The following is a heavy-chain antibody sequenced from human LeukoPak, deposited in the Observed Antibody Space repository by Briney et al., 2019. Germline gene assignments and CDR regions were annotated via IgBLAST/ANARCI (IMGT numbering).Heavy chain of an antibody. Sequence: NAGGSLRLSCAASGFTFSSYSMNWVRQAPGKGLEWVSSISSSSSYIYYADSVKGRFTISRDNAKNSLYLQMNSLRAEDTAVYYCAREGGDYRIPSRYWGQGTLVTVSS. CDR3: AREGGDYRIPSRY. CDR1: GFTFSSYS. V-gene: IGHV3-21*01. J-gene: IGHJ4*02. CDR2: ISSSSSYI. D-gene: IGHD4-11*01.